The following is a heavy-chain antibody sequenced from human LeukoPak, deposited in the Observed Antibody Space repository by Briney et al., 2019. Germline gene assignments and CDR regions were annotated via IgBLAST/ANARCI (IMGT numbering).Heavy chain of an antibody. CDR2: INHSGST. J-gene: IGHJ4*02. CDR3: ASDYYGSGSYYPY. D-gene: IGHD3-10*01. CDR1: GGSFSDYY. V-gene: IGHV4-34*01. Sequence: SETLSLTCAVYGGSFSDYYWNWIRQPPGKGLEWIGEINHSGSTNYNPSLKSRVTISVDTSKNQFSLKLSSVTAADTAVYYCASDYYGSGSYYPYWGQGTLVTVSS.